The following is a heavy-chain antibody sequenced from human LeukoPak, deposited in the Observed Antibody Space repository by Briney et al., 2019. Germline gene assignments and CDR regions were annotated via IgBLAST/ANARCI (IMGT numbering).Heavy chain of an antibody. D-gene: IGHD1-26*01. CDR2: IYYSGST. CDR3: ARGEIVGALFDY. J-gene: IGHJ4*02. Sequence: PSETLSLTCTVSGGSISSYYWSWIRQPPGKGLEWIGYIYYSGSTNYNPSLKSRVTISVDTSKNQFSLKLSSVTAADTAVYYCARGEIVGALFDYWGQGTLVTVSS. V-gene: IGHV4-59*01. CDR1: GGSISSYY.